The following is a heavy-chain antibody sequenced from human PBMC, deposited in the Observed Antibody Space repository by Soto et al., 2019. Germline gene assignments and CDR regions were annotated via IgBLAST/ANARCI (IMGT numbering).Heavy chain of an antibody. D-gene: IGHD3-22*01. Sequence: SETLSLTCAVSGDSMSPFYWSWIRQPPGKGLEWIGYIYHIGTTTYNPSLESRVTISLDSSKNQFSLKLTSVTAADTAVYYCARNQDYYDSSGYYLNWFDPWGQGTLVTVSS. J-gene: IGHJ5*02. CDR3: ARNQDYYDSSGYYLNWFDP. V-gene: IGHV4-59*01. CDR1: GDSMSPFY. CDR2: IYHIGTT.